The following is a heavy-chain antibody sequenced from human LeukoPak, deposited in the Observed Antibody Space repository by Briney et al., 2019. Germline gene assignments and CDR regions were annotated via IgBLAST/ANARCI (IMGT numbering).Heavy chain of an antibody. D-gene: IGHD6-19*01. Sequence: GGSLRLSCAASGFTFSSYSMNWVRQAPGKGLEWVSSISSSSSYIYYADSVKGRFTISRDNAKNSLYLQMNSLRAEDTAVYYCARDQGYIAVAGPDYWGQGTLVTVPS. J-gene: IGHJ4*02. V-gene: IGHV3-21*01. CDR3: ARDQGYIAVAGPDY. CDR2: ISSSSSYI. CDR1: GFTFSSYS.